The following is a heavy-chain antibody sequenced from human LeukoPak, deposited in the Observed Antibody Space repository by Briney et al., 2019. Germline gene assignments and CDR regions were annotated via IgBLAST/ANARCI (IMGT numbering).Heavy chain of an antibody. J-gene: IGHJ6*04. Sequence: GGSLRLSCAASGFTFSGYSMHWVRQAPGKGLEWVAVISYDGSNKDYTDSVKVRFTISRDNSKNTLYLPMNSLRAEETAVYYCARDLRRLLWFGEAYYYYGMDVWGKGTPVTVSS. V-gene: IGHV3-30*03. D-gene: IGHD3-10*01. CDR2: ISYDGSNK. CDR1: GFTFSGYS. CDR3: ARDLRRLLWFGEAYYYYGMDV.